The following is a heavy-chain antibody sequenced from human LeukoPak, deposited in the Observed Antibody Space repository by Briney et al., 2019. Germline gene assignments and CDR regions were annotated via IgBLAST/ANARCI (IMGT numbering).Heavy chain of an antibody. CDR2: MNPNSGNT. J-gene: IGHJ6*02. CDR1: GYTFTSYD. CDR3: ARSSSSVYYNYGMDV. V-gene: IGHV1-8*01. D-gene: IGHD6-13*01. Sequence: GASVKVSCKASGYTFTSYDINWVRQATGQGLEWMGWMNPNSGNTGYAQKFQGRVTMTRNTSISTAYMELSSLRSEDTAVYYCARSSSSVYYNYGMDVWGQGTTVTVSS.